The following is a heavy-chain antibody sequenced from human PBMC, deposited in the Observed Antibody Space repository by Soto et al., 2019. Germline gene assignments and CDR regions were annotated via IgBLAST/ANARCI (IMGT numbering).Heavy chain of an antibody. CDR2: INSDGSST. J-gene: IGHJ6*02. CDR3: ARVFGFGGMDV. Sequence: GGSLRLSCAASGFTFRSYWMHWVRQAPGKGLVWVSRINSDGSSTNYADSVKGRFTISRDNAKNTLYLEMNSLRAEDTAVYYCARVFGFGGMDVWGQGTTVTVSS. D-gene: IGHD3-10*01. V-gene: IGHV3-74*01. CDR1: GFTFRSYW.